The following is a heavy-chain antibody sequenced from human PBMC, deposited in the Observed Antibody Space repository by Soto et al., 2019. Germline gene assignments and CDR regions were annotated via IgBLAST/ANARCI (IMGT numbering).Heavy chain of an antibody. V-gene: IGHV1-69*01. D-gene: IGHD3-10*01. CDR2: IIPIFGTA. CDR1: GGTFSSYA. J-gene: IGHJ3*02. Sequence: QVQLVQSGAEVKKPGSSVKVSCKASGGTFSSYAISWVRQAPGQGLEWMGGIIPIFGTANYAQKFQGRVTITADESTSTAYMELRSLRSEDTAVYYCAREARPHAELGEDAFDIWGQGTMVTVSS. CDR3: AREARPHAELGEDAFDI.